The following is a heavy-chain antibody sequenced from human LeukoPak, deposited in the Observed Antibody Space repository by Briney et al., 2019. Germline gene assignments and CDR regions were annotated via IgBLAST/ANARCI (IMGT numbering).Heavy chain of an antibody. Sequence: GGSLRLSCAASGFTFSSYAMSWVRQAPGKGLEWVSAISGSGGSTYYADSVKGRFTISRDNSKNTLYLQMNSLRAEDTAVYYCAKDWAVDYYGSGSYGKFDPWGQGTLVTVSS. CDR1: GFTFSSYA. CDR2: ISGSGGST. J-gene: IGHJ5*02. D-gene: IGHD3-10*01. CDR3: AKDWAVDYYGSGSYGKFDP. V-gene: IGHV3-23*01.